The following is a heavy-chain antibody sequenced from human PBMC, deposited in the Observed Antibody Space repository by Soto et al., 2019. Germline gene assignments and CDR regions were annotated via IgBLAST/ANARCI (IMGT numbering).Heavy chain of an antibody. V-gene: IGHV3-53*01. J-gene: IGHJ4*02. CDR1: GFSVTDHY. Sequence: LRLSCAASGFSVTDHYMTWVRPAPGKGLEWVSVLYTGGSAYYGDSVKGRFTISRDSSTNTLYLQMNSLKVGDTAFYFCARSFNDWTTYFDYWSEGTLVTVSS. CDR2: LYTGGSA. D-gene: IGHD3-9*01. CDR3: ARSFNDWTTYFDY.